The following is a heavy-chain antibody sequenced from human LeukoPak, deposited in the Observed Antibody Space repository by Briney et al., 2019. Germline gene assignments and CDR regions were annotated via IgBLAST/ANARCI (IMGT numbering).Heavy chain of an antibody. J-gene: IGHJ4*02. CDR3: ARGYYYDSSGYYYDYFDY. CDR2: ISAYNGNT. CDR1: NYTFTSYG. Sequence: ASVKVSCKASNYTFTSYGTSWVRQAPGQGLEWMRWISAYNGNTKYALNLQGRFTMTTDTSTSTAYMELRGLRSDDTAVYYCARGYYYDSSGYYYDYFDYWGQGTLVTVSS. V-gene: IGHV1-18*01. D-gene: IGHD3-22*01.